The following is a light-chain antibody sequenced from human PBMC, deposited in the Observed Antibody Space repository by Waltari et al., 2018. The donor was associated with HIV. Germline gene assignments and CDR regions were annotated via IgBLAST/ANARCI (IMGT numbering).Light chain of an antibody. Sequence: SHELAQPPSVSVSPGQTARITCSGDAFPKHSGCWYQQKPGQAPALVIYKDTERPSGIPERFSGSSSGTTVTLTISGVQAEDEADYYCQSIDSSGIYVIFGGGTKLTVL. CDR3: QSIDSSGIYVI. V-gene: IGLV3-25*03. CDR1: AFPKHS. J-gene: IGLJ2*01. CDR2: KDT.